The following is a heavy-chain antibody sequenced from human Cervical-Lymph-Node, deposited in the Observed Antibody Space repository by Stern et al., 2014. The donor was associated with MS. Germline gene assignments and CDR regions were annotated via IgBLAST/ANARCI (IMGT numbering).Heavy chain of an antibody. CDR2: IGPDVSYI. D-gene: IGHD1-26*01. Sequence: VKLVQSGAEVKKPGESLKISCKGSGYSFNTVWIGWVCQLRGKGQELMGVIGPDVSYIRSSPTSRGQVAISSVNSTNTAYRQWSSLKASDTAIYYCARRSAYSYYYHGLDVWGQGTTVTVSS. CDR3: ARRSAYSYYYHGLDV. CDR1: GYSFNTVW. J-gene: IGHJ6*02. V-gene: IGHV5-51*03.